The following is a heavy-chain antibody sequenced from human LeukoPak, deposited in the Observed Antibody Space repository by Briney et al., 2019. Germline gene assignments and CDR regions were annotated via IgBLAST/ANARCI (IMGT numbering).Heavy chain of an antibody. V-gene: IGHV4-61*02. Sequence: MPSETLSLTCTVSGGSISSGSYYWSWIRQPAGMGLEWLGRICTSGSTNYNPSLKSRITLSIDTSKNQFSLNLSSVPAADTAVYYCARGCSSSWTTYYFDYWGQGTLVTVSS. CDR3: ARGCSSSWTTYYFDY. CDR1: GGSISSGSYY. J-gene: IGHJ4*02. D-gene: IGHD6-13*01. CDR2: ICTSGST.